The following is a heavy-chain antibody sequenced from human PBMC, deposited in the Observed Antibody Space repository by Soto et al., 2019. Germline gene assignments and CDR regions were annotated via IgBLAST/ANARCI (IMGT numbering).Heavy chain of an antibody. Sequence: QVQLMQSGAEVKKPGASVKVSCKGSGYTFTGYYLHWVRQAPGQGLEWMGWIKPGDHSTRYSHSFQGRVAMTSDTSTSTVYLELSSLRSEDTALYYCARSYVQSRPIDYWGQGTLVTVSS. V-gene: IGHV1-46*01. J-gene: IGHJ4*02. CDR2: IKPGDHST. D-gene: IGHD3-10*02. CDR3: ARSYVQSRPIDY. CDR1: GYTFTGYY.